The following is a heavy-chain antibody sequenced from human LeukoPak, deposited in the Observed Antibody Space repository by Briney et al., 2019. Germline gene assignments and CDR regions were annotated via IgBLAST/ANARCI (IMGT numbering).Heavy chain of an antibody. J-gene: IGHJ3*02. V-gene: IGHV3-74*01. Sequence: GGSLRLSCAASGFTFSNYWMHWVRQAPGKGLVWVSRISGDESGTSYADSVKGRFTISRGNAKNSLYLQMNSLRAEDTAVYYCAVGGSPGAFDIWGQGTMVTVS. D-gene: IGHD1-26*01. CDR3: AVGGSPGAFDI. CDR1: GFTFSNYW. CDR2: ISGDESGT.